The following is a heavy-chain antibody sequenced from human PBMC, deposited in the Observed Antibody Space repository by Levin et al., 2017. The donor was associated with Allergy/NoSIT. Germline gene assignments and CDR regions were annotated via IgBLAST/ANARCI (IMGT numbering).Heavy chain of an antibody. CDR1: GFTFSAYT. CDR2: ISSGSTYI. CDR3: ARERDCSGGSCYMFDY. V-gene: IGHV3-21*01. J-gene: IGHJ4*02. D-gene: IGHD2-15*01. Sequence: GGSLRLSCGASGFTFSAYTMNWVRQAPGTGLEWVSSISSGSTYIFYADSMKGRFTISRDNAKNSLYLQMNSLRVDDTAVYYCARERDCSGGSCYMFDYWGQGTPVTVSS.